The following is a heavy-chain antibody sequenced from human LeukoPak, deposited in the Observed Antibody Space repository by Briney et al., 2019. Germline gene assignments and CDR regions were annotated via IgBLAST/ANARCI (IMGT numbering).Heavy chain of an antibody. V-gene: IGHV3-72*01. J-gene: IGHJ6*04. CDR1: GFTLSDHY. CDR3: ARYLTVGIYYGMDV. CDR2: TRNKANSYTT. Sequence: GGSLRLSCAASGFTLSDHYMDWVRQAPGKGLEWVGRTRNKANSYTTEYAASVKGRFTISRDDSKNSLYLQMNSLKTEDTAVYYCARYLTVGIYYGMDVWGKGTTVTVSS. D-gene: IGHD4-23*01.